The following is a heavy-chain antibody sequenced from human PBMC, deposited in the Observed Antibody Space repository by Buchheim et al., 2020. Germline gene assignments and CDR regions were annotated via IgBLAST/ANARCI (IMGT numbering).Heavy chain of an antibody. CDR1: GFTFSSYG. D-gene: IGHD3-22*01. CDR3: AKNYYDSSGYYRDYYYYGMDV. V-gene: IGHV3-30*18. CDR2: ISYDGSNK. Sequence: QVQLVESGGGVVQPGRSLRLSCAASGFTFSSYGMHWVRQGPGKGLEWVAVISYDGSNKYYADSVKGRVTISRDNSKNTLYLQMNSLRAEDTAVYYCAKNYYDSSGYYRDYYYYGMDVWAKGP. J-gene: IGHJ6*02.